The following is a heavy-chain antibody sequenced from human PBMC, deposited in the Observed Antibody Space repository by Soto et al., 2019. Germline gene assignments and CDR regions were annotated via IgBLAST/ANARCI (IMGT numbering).Heavy chain of an antibody. D-gene: IGHD3-10*01. V-gene: IGHV1-69*13. CDR1: GGTFSSHA. J-gene: IGHJ4*02. Sequence: SVKVSCKASGGTFSSHAISWVRQAPGQGLEWMGGIVPISGTADYAQEFQGRVTIIADESTSTAYMELSSLRSEDTAVYYCARDRGSEALDYWGQGTLVTVSS. CDR3: ARDRGSEALDY. CDR2: IVPISGTA.